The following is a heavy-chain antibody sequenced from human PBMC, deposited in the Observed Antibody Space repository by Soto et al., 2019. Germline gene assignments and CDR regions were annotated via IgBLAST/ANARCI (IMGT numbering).Heavy chain of an antibody. V-gene: IGHV1-69*13. J-gene: IGHJ5*02. Sequence: SVKVSFKASGGTFSSYAISWVRQAPGQGLEWMGGIIPIFGTANYAQKFQGRVTSTADESTSTAYMELSSLRSEDTAVYYCARLYMAIFGAVTRYWFDPWGQGTLVTVSS. CDR1: GGTFSSYA. CDR3: ARLYMAIFGAVTRYWFDP. D-gene: IGHD3-3*01. CDR2: IIPIFGTA.